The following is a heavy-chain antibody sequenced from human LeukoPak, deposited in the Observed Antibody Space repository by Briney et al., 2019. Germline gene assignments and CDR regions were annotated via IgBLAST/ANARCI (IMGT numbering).Heavy chain of an antibody. CDR2: IWYDGSNK. Sequence: LTGRSLRLSCAASGFTFSSYGMHWVRQAPGKGLEWVAVIWYDGSNKYYADSVKGRFTISRDNSKNTLYLQMNSLRAEDTAVYYCARARYCSSISCRDAFDIWGQGTMVTVSS. CDR1: GFTFSSYG. D-gene: IGHD2-2*01. J-gene: IGHJ3*02. CDR3: ARARYCSSISCRDAFDI. V-gene: IGHV3-33*01.